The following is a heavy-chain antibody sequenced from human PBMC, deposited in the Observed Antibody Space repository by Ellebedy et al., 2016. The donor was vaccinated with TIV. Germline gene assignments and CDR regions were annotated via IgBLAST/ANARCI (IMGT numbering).Heavy chain of an antibody. D-gene: IGHD1-26*01. CDR3: ATTRGWIVGATLDY. J-gene: IGHJ4*02. V-gene: IGHV4-34*01. Sequence: MPSETLSLTCAVSVRSFSGYYWSWIRQPPGKGLEWIGEINHSGSTNYNASLKSRVTISVDTSKNHFSLKLSSVTAADTAEYYCATTRGWIVGATLDYWGQGTLVTVSS. CDR1: VRSFSGYY. CDR2: INHSGST.